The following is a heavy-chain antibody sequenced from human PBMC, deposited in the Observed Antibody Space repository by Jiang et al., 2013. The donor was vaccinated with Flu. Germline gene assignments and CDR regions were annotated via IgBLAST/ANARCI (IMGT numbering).Heavy chain of an antibody. CDR2: IHLSAST. Sequence: TLFLTCAVSGGSISSSNWWSLVRQPPGKGLEWIGEIHLSASTNYNSSLKSRVTMSIDTSNNQFSLKLSSVTAADTAVYYCARGYGYSYGYDYWGQGTLVTVSS. CDR1: GGSISSSNW. CDR3: ARGYGYSYGYDY. D-gene: IGHD5-18*01. V-gene: IGHV4-4*02. J-gene: IGHJ4*02.